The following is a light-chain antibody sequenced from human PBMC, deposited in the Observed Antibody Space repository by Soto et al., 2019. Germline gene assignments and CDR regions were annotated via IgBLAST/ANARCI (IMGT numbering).Light chain of an antibody. Sequence: EILLTQSPGTLSLSPGERATLFCRAGQTIPTNSLAWYQHKPGQAPRLLIYATSSRATGIPDRFSGSGSGTDFTLTISRLEPEEFAVYYCQRNSFGQGTRLEMK. CDR2: ATS. CDR1: QTIPTNS. J-gene: IGKJ2*01. CDR3: QRNS. V-gene: IGKV3-20*01.